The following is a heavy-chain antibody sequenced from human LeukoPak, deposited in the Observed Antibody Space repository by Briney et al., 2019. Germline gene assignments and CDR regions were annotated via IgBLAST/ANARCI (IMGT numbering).Heavy chain of an antibody. D-gene: IGHD2/OR15-2a*01. J-gene: IGHJ4*02. CDR2: ISGSGGST. CDR1: GSTFSSYA. CDR3: ARGSTFYPGY. Sequence: GGSLRLSCAASGSTFSSYAMSWVRQAPGKGLEWVSAISGSGGSTYYADSVKGRFTTSRDNSKNTLYLQMNSLRAEDTAVYYCARGSTFYPGYWGQGTLVTVSS. V-gene: IGHV3-23*01.